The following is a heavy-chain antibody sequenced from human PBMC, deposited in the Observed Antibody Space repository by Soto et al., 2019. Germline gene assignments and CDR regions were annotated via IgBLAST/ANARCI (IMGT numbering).Heavy chain of an antibody. D-gene: IGHD2-2*01. CDR3: ADLSLGYCSSTTCPPDY. Sequence: QVQLVQSGAEVKKPGSSVKVSCKASGGPFNTYAISWVRQAPGQGLEWMGGIIPVFGRVSYAQKFQGRVTIPADDSTSTAYMELSSLRSDDTAIYYCADLSLGYCSSTTCPPDYWGQGTLVTVSS. J-gene: IGHJ4*02. V-gene: IGHV1-69*12. CDR2: IIPVFGRV. CDR1: GGPFNTYA.